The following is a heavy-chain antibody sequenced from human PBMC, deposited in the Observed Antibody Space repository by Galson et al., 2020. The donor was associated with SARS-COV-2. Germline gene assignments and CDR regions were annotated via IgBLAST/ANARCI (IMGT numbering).Heavy chain of an antibody. D-gene: IGHD4-17*01. CDR2: IYMGGRT. CDR3: VRARPDGDRKGYCDP. Sequence: GGSLRLPCAASGFSVSNTYMAWVRQAPEKGLEWVSAIYMGGRTYYADSVKRRFTISTDTSQNTLNLQMNSLRAEDTAMYFCVRARPDGDRKGYCDPWCQGTLVTVAS. V-gene: IGHV3-53*01. J-gene: IGHJ5*02. CDR1: GFSVSNTY.